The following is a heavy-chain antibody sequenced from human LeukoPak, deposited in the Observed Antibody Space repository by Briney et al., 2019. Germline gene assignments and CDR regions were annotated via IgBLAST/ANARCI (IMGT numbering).Heavy chain of an antibody. CDR3: AKDRLAVAGTPEFDY. J-gene: IGHJ4*02. CDR2: ISGSGGST. D-gene: IGHD6-19*01. V-gene: IGHV3-23*01. Sequence: GGSLRLSCAASGFTFSSYAMSWVRQAPGKGLEWVSAISGSGGSTYYTDSVKGRFTISRDNSKNTLYLQMNSLRAEDTAVYYCAKDRLAVAGTPEFDYWGQGTLVTVSS. CDR1: GFTFSSYA.